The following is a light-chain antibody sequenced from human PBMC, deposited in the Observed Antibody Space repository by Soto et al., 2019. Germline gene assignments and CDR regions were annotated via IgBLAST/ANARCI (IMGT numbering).Light chain of an antibody. Sequence: EIVLTQSPATLSLSPGERATLSCRASQSVSSYLAWYQQKPGQAPRLLIYGASSRATGIPDRFSGSGSGTDFTLTISRLEPEDFAVYYCHQYGSSPRTFGQGTKVGIK. J-gene: IGKJ1*01. CDR1: QSVSSY. V-gene: IGKV3-20*01. CDR3: HQYGSSPRT. CDR2: GAS.